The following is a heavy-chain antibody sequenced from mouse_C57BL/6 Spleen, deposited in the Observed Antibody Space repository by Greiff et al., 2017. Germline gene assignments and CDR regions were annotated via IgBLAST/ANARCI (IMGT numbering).Heavy chain of an antibody. Sequence: VQLQESGPELVKPGASVKISCKASGYAFSSSWMNWVKQRPGKGLEWIGRIYPGDGDTNYNGKFKGKATLTADKSSSTAYMQLSSLTSEDSAVYFCADSNYAMDYWGQGTSVTVSS. V-gene: IGHV1-82*01. J-gene: IGHJ4*01. D-gene: IGHD2-5*01. CDR2: IYPGDGDT. CDR3: ADSNYAMDY. CDR1: GYAFSSSW.